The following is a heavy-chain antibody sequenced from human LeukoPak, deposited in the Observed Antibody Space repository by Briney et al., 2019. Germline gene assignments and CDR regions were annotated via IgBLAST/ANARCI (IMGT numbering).Heavy chain of an antibody. V-gene: IGHV1-46*01. CDR3: ATSCVGSGGSCDFDY. CDR2: INPSGGST. Sequence: ASVKVSCKASGYTFTSYYMHWVQQAPGQGLEWMGIINPSGGSTSYAQKFQGRVTMTRDTSTSTVYMELSSLRSEDTAVYYCATSCVGSGGSCDFDYWGQGTLVTVSS. J-gene: IGHJ4*02. D-gene: IGHD2-15*01. CDR1: GYTFTSYY.